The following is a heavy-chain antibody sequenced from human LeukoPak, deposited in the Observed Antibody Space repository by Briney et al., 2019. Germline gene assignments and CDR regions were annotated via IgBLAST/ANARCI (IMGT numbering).Heavy chain of an antibody. CDR2: MFHSGSA. J-gene: IGHJ4*02. Sequence: SETLSLTCTVSGVSVSSYYWNWIRQSPGKRLEWIGYMFHSGSAKYNPSLKSRVTISVDSSKNHFSLKLRSVTAADTAVYYCARAGGYNYHFENWGQGIPVAVSS. CDR3: ARAGGYNYHFEN. D-gene: IGHD5-12*01. CDR1: GVSVSSYY. V-gene: IGHV4-59*02.